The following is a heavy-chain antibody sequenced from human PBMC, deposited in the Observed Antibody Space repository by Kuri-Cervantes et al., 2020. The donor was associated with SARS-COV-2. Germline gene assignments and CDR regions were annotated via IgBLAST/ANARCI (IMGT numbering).Heavy chain of an antibody. Sequence: ASVKVSCKASGINFNYSPISWVRQAPGQGLEWMGWISAYNGNTNYAQKLQGRVTMTTDTSTSTAYMELRSLRSDDTAVYYCATSGDSGAFDIWGQGTMVTVSS. CDR2: ISAYNGNT. CDR3: ATSGDSGAFDI. J-gene: IGHJ3*02. CDR1: GINFNYSP. D-gene: IGHD7-27*01. V-gene: IGHV1-18*01.